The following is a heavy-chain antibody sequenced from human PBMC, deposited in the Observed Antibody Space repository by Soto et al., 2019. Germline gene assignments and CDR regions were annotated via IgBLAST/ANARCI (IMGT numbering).Heavy chain of an antibody. CDR1: GYSFTSYW. J-gene: IGHJ5*02. D-gene: IGHD6-19*01. V-gene: IGHV5-51*01. CDR3: ARRRYSSGWMDGNNWFDP. Sequence: PGESLKISCKGSGYSFTSYWIGWVRQMPGKGLEWMGIIYPGDSDTRYSPSFQGQVTISADKSISTAYLQWSSLKASDTAMYYCARRRYSSGWMDGNNWFDPWGQGTXVTVSS. CDR2: IYPGDSDT.